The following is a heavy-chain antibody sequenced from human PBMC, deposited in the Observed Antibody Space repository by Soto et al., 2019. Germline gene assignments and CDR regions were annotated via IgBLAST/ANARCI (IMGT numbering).Heavy chain of an antibody. J-gene: IGHJ5*02. CDR2: IIPIFGTA. V-gene: IGHV1-69*13. CDR1: GGTFSSYA. Sequence: ASVKVSCKASGGTFSSYAISWVRQAPGQGLEWMGGIIPIFGTANYAQKFQGRVTITADESTSTAYMELSSLRSEDTAVYYCARVSNLYNWFDPWGQGTLVTVSS. CDR3: ARVSNLYNWFDP.